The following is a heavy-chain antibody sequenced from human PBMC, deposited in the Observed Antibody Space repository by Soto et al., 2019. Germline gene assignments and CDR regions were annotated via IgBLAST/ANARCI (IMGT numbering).Heavy chain of an antibody. J-gene: IGHJ4*02. CDR2: IIPIFGTA. D-gene: IGHD1-26*01. CDR1: GGTFSSYA. CDR3: ATTRKWELLNAFDS. Sequence: SVKVSCKASGGTFSSYAISWVRQAPGQGLEWMGGIIPIFGTANYAQKFQGRVTITADESTSTAYMELSSLRSEDTAVYYWATTRKWELLNAFDSGGQGSLFPVS. V-gene: IGHV1-69*13.